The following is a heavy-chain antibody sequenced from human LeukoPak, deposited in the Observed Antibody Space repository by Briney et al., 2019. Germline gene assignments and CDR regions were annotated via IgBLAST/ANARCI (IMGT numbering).Heavy chain of an antibody. V-gene: IGHV3-21*01. Sequence: GGSLRLSCAASGFTFSSYTLYWVRQAPGKGLEWVSSISSAGGYIYYADSVKGRFTISRDNAKNSLYLQMNSLRAVDTAVYYCAREIVSSNSFDNWGQGTLVTVSS. CDR1: GFTFSSYT. J-gene: IGHJ4*02. D-gene: IGHD2-2*01. CDR3: AREIVSSNSFDN. CDR2: ISSAGGYI.